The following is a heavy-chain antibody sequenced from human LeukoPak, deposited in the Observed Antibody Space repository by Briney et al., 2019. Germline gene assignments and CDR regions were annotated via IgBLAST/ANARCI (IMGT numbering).Heavy chain of an antibody. CDR2: IRFDGGHK. CDR1: GFTFSNYG. Sequence: GGSLRLSCAASGFTFSNYGMHWVRQAPCKGLEWVALIRFDGGHKYYADSVKGRFTISRDNSKSTVYLQMNSLRAEDTAVYYCSKDLTSDFGGDFDPWGQGTLVTVSS. CDR3: SKDLTSDFGGDFDP. D-gene: IGHD3-10*01. J-gene: IGHJ5*02. V-gene: IGHV3-30*02.